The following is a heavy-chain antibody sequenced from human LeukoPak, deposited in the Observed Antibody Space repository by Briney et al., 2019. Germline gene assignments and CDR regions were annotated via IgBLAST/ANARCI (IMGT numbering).Heavy chain of an antibody. CDR2: ISSSSSYI. CDR1: GFTFSDYY. J-gene: IGHJ3*02. D-gene: IGHD4-17*01. CDR3: ARAHARDDYGDPSGFDI. Sequence: KSGGSVRLSCAASGFTFSDYYMNWVRQAPGKGLEWVSSISSSSSYIYYADSVKGRFTISRDNAKNSLYLQMNSLRAEDTAVYYCARAHARDDYGDPSGFDIWGQGTMVTVSS. V-gene: IGHV3-21*01.